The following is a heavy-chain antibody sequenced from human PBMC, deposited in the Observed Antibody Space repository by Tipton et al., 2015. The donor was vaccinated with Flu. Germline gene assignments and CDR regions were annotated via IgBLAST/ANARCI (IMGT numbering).Heavy chain of an antibody. CDR1: GDSMNSGSYY. D-gene: IGHD1-26*01. Sequence: TLPLTCTVSGDSMNSGSYYWNWIRQPAGKGLEWIGRISSTGKTTYNASLESRVAIQVDTSKSQFSLSLSSVTAADTAVYFCAREWELLPYDVFNVWGQGTVVTVSS. CDR3: AREWELLPYDVFNV. V-gene: IGHV4-61*02. J-gene: IGHJ3*01. CDR2: ISSTGKT.